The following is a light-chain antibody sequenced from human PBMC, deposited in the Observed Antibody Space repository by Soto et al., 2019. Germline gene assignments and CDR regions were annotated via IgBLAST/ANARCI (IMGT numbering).Light chain of an antibody. CDR3: CSYAGTVAYV. Sequence: QSVLSQPAPVAGSPGQSIPFSCAGTGSVVGAYNLVSWYQQPPGKAPNVIICEVNTRPSGISHRFSGSKSGDTASLTISGLHPEDVADYFCCSYAGTVAYVFGTGTKVTVL. CDR1: GSVVGAYNL. J-gene: IGLJ1*01. V-gene: IGLV2-23*02. CDR2: EVN.